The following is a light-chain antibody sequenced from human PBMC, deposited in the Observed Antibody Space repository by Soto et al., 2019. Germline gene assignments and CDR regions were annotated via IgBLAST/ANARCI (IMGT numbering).Light chain of an antibody. Sequence: EIVLTQSPGTLSLSPGERATLSCRASQSVSSSYLAWYQQKPGQAPRLLIYGASSRATGIPDRFSGSGSGTGFTLAISRLEPEDCAVYYCQQYGSSWTVGQGTKVEIK. CDR3: QQYGSSWT. CDR2: GAS. J-gene: IGKJ1*01. V-gene: IGKV3-20*01. CDR1: QSVSSSY.